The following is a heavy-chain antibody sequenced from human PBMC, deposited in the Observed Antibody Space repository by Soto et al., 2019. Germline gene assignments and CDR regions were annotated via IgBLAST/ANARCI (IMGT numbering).Heavy chain of an antibody. V-gene: IGHV4-59*01. CDR3: ARLGEDTDYYYRVDV. Sequence: QVQLQESGPGLVKPSETLSLTCTVSGGSINNYYWSWIRQPPGKRLEWIGYIYYSGSTNYNHSLKSRVTISVAPSTRQFSLKLSSVTAADTAVYFCARLGEDTDYYYRVDVCGLGTTVTVSS. CDR1: GGSINNYY. D-gene: IGHD3-16*01. J-gene: IGHJ6*02. CDR2: IYYSGST.